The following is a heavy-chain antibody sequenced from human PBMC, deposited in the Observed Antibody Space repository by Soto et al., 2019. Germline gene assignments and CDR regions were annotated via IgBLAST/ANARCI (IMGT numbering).Heavy chain of an antibody. J-gene: IGHJ4*02. V-gene: IGHV4-31*03. D-gene: IGHD3-22*01. CDR3: ARERHDYYDSSGYLDY. CDR2: IYYSGST. CDR1: GVSISSGGYY. Sequence: SETLSLTCTVSGVSISSGGYYWSWIRQHPGKGLEWIGYIYYSGSTYYSPSLKSRVTISVDTSKNQFSLKLSSVTAADTAVYYCARERHDYYDSSGYLDYWGQGTLVTVSS.